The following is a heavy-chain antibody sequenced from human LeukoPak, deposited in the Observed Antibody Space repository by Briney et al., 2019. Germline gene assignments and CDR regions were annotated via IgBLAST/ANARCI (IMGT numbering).Heavy chain of an antibody. CDR1: GFNLSNYA. D-gene: IGHD1-26*01. CDR2: ISSSGSGGNT. CDR3: AKDRTVGASYWYFDL. Sequence: PGGSLRLSCVASGFNLSNYAMSWARQAPGKGLEWVSGISSSGSGGNTYYADSVKGRFTISRDSSKNTLSLQMNTLRAEDTAIYYCAKDRTVGASYWYFDLWGRGTLVTVSS. J-gene: IGHJ2*01. V-gene: IGHV3-23*01.